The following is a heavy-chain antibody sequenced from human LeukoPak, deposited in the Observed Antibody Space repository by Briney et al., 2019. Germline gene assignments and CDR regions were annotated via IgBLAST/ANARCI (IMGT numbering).Heavy chain of an antibody. J-gene: IGHJ3*02. Sequence: KPSETLSLTCTVSGYSISSSSYYWGWIRQPPGKGLEWIGSIYYSGSTYYNPSLKSRVTISVDTSKNQFSLKLSSVTAADTAVYYCARDGTEGAFDIWGQGTMVTVSS. CDR2: IYYSGST. D-gene: IGHD3/OR15-3a*01. V-gene: IGHV4-39*07. CDR1: GYSISSSSYY. CDR3: ARDGTEGAFDI.